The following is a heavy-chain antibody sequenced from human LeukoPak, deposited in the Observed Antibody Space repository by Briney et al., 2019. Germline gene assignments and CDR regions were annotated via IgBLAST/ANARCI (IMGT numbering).Heavy chain of an antibody. D-gene: IGHD6-6*01. CDR1: GFTFSSYA. CDR2: ISGSGGST. J-gene: IGHJ3*02. CDR3: AKDGEYSSSNWGVVIATQGAFDI. Sequence: GGSLRLSCAASGFTFSSYAMSWVRQAPGKGLEWVSAISGSGGSTYYADSVKGRFTISRDNSKNTLYLQMNSLRAEDTAVYYCAKDGEYSSSNWGVVIATQGAFDIWGQGTMVTVSS. V-gene: IGHV3-23*01.